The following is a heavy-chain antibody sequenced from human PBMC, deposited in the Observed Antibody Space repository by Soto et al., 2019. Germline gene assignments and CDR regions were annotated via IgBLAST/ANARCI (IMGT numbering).Heavy chain of an antibody. CDR1: GFTFSRFW. J-gene: IGHJ4*02. CDR2: INQDGSEK. D-gene: IGHD3-16*01. V-gene: IGHV3-7*03. Sequence: EVQLVESGGGLVQPGGSLRLSCVASGFTFSRFWMNWIRQTPGKGLEWVAIINQDGSEKFYVDSVKGRFTISRDTAKNSLFLQMNSLRAEDTAVYYCARKMMGSFDSWGQGALVTVSS. CDR3: ARKMMGSFDS.